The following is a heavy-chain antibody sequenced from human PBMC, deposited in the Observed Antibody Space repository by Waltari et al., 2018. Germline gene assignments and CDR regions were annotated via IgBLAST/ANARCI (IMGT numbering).Heavy chain of an antibody. V-gene: IGHV3-30*18. Sequence: LEWVAVISYDGSNKYYVDSVKGRFTISRDNSKNTLYLQMNSLRAEDTAVYYCAKDPGIRYFDWLLPYFDYWGQGTLVTVSS. J-gene: IGHJ4*02. D-gene: IGHD3-9*01. CDR2: ISYDGSNK. CDR3: AKDPGIRYFDWLLPYFDY.